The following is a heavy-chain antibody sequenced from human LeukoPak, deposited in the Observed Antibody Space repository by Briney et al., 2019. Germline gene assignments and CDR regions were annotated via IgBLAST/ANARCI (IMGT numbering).Heavy chain of an antibody. Sequence: GGSLRLSCASSGFTFNSYAMNWVRQAPGKGLEWVSAISAGGGTTYYADSVKGRYTISRDNSKNTLFLQMNSLRAEDTAVYYCAKVFVTALTTSAFDVWGQGTMVTVSS. D-gene: IGHD4-11*01. CDR3: AKVFVTALTTSAFDV. CDR2: ISAGGGTT. J-gene: IGHJ3*01. CDR1: GFTFNSYA. V-gene: IGHV3-23*01.